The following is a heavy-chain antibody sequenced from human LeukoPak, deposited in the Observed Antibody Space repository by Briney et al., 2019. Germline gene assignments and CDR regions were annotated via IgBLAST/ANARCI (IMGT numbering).Heavy chain of an antibody. CDR1: GFTFSSYS. CDR3: AKDLVRGVLYYFDY. J-gene: IGHJ4*02. D-gene: IGHD3-10*01. CDR2: ISSSSSYI. V-gene: IGHV3-21*01. Sequence: GGSLRLSCAASGFTFSSYSMNWVRQAPGKGLEWVSSISSSSSYIYYADSVKGRFTISRDNSKNTLYLQMSSLRAEDTAVYYCAKDLVRGVLYYFDYWGQGTLVTVSS.